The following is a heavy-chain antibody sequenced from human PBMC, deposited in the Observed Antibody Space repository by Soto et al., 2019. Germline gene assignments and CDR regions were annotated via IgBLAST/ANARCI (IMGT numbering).Heavy chain of an antibody. CDR2: INIGSGNT. J-gene: IGHJ6*02. CDR3: ARDGGDCGYRLAYYYYIGMDV. CDR1: GYVFSSYA. D-gene: IGHD2-21*02. Sequence: ASVKVSCKASGYVFSSYAMHWVRQAPGQRLEWMGWINIGSGNTEYSQNFQDRITITRDTSASTVYMELSSLRSEDTAVYYCARDGGDCGYRLAYYYYIGMDVWGQGTTVTVSS. V-gene: IGHV1-3*04.